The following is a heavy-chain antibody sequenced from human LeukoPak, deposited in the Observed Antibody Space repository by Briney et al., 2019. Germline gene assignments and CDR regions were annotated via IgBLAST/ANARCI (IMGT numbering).Heavy chain of an antibody. CDR3: AKSLAAKLHAPDY. J-gene: IGHJ4*02. CDR2: ISYDGSNK. V-gene: IGHV3-30*18. Sequence: GGSLRLSCAASGFTFSSYGMHWVRQAPGKGLEWVAVISYDGSNKYYADSVKGRFTISRDNSKNTLYLQMNSLRAEDTAVYYCAKSLAAKLHAPDYWGQGTLVTVSS. CDR1: GFTFSSYG. D-gene: IGHD5-12*01.